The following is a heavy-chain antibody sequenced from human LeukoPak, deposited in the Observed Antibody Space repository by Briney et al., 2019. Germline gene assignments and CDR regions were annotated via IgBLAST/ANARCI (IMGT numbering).Heavy chain of an antibody. CDR3: AKVPLGFD. CDR1: GFTFNSYA. Sequence: GGSPRLSCAASGFTFNSYAMNWVRQAPGKGLEWVSTISGSGGSTYYADSVKGRFTISRDNSKNTLYLQMNSLRAEDTAVYYCAKVPLGFDWGQGTLVTVSS. V-gene: IGHV3-23*01. D-gene: IGHD3-10*01. J-gene: IGHJ4*02. CDR2: ISGSGGST.